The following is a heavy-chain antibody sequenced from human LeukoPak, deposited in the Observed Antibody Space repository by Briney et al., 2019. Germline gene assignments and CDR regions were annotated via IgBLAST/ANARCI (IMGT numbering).Heavy chain of an antibody. J-gene: IGHJ6*02. CDR1: GGSISSYY. V-gene: IGHV4-59*01. CDR2: IYYSGST. D-gene: IGHD5-24*01. CDR3: ARSMDGYNYRGMDV. Sequence: PSETLSLTCTVSGGSISSYYWSWLRQPPGKGLEWIGYIYYSGSTNYNPSLKSRVTISVDTSKNQFSLKLSSVTAADTAVYYCARSMDGYNYRGMDVWGQGTTVTVSS.